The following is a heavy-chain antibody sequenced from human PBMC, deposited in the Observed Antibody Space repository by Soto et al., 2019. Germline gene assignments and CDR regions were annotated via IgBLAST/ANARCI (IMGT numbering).Heavy chain of an antibody. Sequence: GGSLRLSCAASGFTFSSYSMNWVRQAPGKGLEWVSYISSSSSTIYYADSVEGRFTISRDNAKNSLYLQMNSLRAEDTAVYYCARDSTNSNYGLYYYYYYYMDVWGKGTTVTVSS. CDR3: ARDSTNSNYGLYYYYYYYMDV. CDR2: ISSSSSTI. D-gene: IGHD4-4*01. V-gene: IGHV3-48*01. J-gene: IGHJ6*03. CDR1: GFTFSSYS.